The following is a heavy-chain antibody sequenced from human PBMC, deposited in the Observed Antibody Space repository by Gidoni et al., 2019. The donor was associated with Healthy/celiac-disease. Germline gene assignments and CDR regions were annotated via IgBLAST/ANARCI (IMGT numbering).Heavy chain of an antibody. Sequence: QLQLQESGPGLVKPSETLSLTCTVSGGSISRSRSSWGWIRQPPGKGLEWIGSIYYSGSTYYNPSLKSRVTISVDTSKNQFSLKLSSVTAADTAVYYCARPGTYYDILTGYPSDAFDIWGQGTMVTVSS. CDR3: ARPGTYYDILTGYPSDAFDI. J-gene: IGHJ3*02. CDR1: GGSISRSRSS. D-gene: IGHD3-9*01. CDR2: IYYSGST. V-gene: IGHV4-39*01.